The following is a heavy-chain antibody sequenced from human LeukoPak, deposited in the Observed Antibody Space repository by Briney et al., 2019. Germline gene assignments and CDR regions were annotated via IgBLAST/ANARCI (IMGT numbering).Heavy chain of an antibody. D-gene: IGHD5-18*01. V-gene: IGHV4-34*01. CDR3: ARGTRGYSYGYSCFNERGCWFDP. J-gene: IGHJ5*02. CDR1: GGSFSGYY. CDR2: INHSGST. Sequence: SETLSLTCAVYGGSFSGYYWSWIRQPPGKGLEWIGEINHSGSTNYNPSLKSRVTISVDTSKNQFSLKLSSVTAADTAVYYCARGTRGYSYGYSCFNERGCWFDPWGQGTLVTVSS.